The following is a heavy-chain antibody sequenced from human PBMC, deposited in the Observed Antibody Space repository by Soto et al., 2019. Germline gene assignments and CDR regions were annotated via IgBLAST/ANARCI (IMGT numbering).Heavy chain of an antibody. CDR1: GYTFSSYP. D-gene: IGHD6-13*01. CDR3: ARDMGAAAWNWSWFDP. J-gene: IGHJ5*02. CDR2: ISPYNGNT. Sequence: QVQLDQSGAEVKKPGASVKVSCKASGYTFSSYPITWVRQAPGQGPEWMGWISPYNGNTNYAQNVQGRVTMTTDTSTTTAYMELRSLRSDDTAVYYCARDMGAAAWNWSWFDPWGQGTLVTVSS. V-gene: IGHV1-18*01.